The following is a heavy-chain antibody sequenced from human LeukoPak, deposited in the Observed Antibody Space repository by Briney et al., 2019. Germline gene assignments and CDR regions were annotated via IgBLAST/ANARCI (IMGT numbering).Heavy chain of an antibody. Sequence: SSETLSLTCTVSGGSISSNSYYWGWIRQPPGKGLEWIGEINHSGSTNYNPSLKSRVTISVDTSKNQFSLKLSSVTAADTAVYYCASAIAADFDYWAREPWSPSPQ. D-gene: IGHD6-13*01. CDR1: GGSISSNSYY. V-gene: IGHV4-39*07. CDR2: INHSGST. J-gene: IGHJ4*02. CDR3: ASAIAADFDY.